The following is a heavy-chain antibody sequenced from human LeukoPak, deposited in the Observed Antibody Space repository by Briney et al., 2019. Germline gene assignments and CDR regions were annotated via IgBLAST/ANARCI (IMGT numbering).Heavy chain of an antibody. D-gene: IGHD5-24*01. CDR3: ARPSRWLQYLYFDY. CDR1: GYTFTSYA. V-gene: IGHV1-3*01. J-gene: IGHJ4*02. CDR2: INAGNGNT. Sequence: ASVKVSCKASGYTFTSYAMHWVRQAPGLRLEWMGWINAGNGNTKYSQKFQGRVTITRDTSASTAYMELSSLRSEDTAVYYCARPSRWLQYLYFDYWGQGTLVTVSS.